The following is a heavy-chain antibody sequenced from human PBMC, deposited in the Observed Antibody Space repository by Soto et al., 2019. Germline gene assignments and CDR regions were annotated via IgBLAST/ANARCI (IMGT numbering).Heavy chain of an antibody. CDR3: GRGALGSSGYYGDDSYYSYGMDV. D-gene: IGHD3-22*01. CDR2: ISGSGGST. CDR1: GFTFSSYA. J-gene: IGHJ6*02. Sequence: EVQLLESGGGLVQPGGSLRLSCAASGFTFSSYAMSWVRQAPGKGLEWVSAISGSGGSTYYADSVKGRFTISRDNSKNTVDLEMISVGAEVWAGYSCGRGALGSSGYYGDDSYYSYGMDVWGQGTTVTVSS. V-gene: IGHV3-23*01.